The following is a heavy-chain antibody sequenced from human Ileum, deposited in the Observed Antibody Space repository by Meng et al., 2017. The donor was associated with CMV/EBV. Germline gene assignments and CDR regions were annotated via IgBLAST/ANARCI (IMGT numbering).Heavy chain of an antibody. CDR2: IIPIFGTA. Sequence: SVKVSCKASGGTFSSYAISWVRQAPGQGLEWMGGIIPIFGTANYAQKFQGRVTITTDESTSTAYMELSSRRSEDTAVYYCARCAVVPAAMEGYYYYGMDVWGQGTTVTVSS. CDR3: ARCAVVPAAMEGYYYYGMDV. J-gene: IGHJ6*02. CDR1: GGTFSSYA. V-gene: IGHV1-69*05. D-gene: IGHD2-2*01.